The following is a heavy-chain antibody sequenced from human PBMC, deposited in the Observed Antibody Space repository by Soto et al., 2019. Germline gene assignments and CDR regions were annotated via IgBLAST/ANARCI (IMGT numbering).Heavy chain of an antibody. D-gene: IGHD3-3*01. CDR3: AKAGFWSGYFYYYYYMDV. CDR2: INPSGGST. J-gene: IGHJ6*03. Sequence: ASVKVSCKASGYTFTSYYMHWVRQAPGQGLEWMGIINPSGGSTSYAQKFQGRVTMTRDTSTSTVYMELNSLRAEDTAVYYCAKAGFWSGYFYYYYYMDVWGKGTTVTVSS. CDR1: GYTFTSYY. V-gene: IGHV1-46*01.